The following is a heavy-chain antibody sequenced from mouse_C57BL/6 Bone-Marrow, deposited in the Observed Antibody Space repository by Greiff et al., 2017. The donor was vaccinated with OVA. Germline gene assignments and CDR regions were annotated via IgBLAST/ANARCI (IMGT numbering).Heavy chain of an antibody. J-gene: IGHJ4*01. CDR2: ISNGGGST. CDR1: GFTFSDYY. V-gene: IGHV5-12*01. CDR3: ARPILYYYAMDY. D-gene: IGHD2-12*01. Sequence: EVMLVESGGGLVQPGGSLKLSCAASGFTFSDYYMYWVRQTPEKRLEWVAYISNGGGSTYYPDTVKGRFTISIDNAKNTLYLQMSRLKSEDTAMYYCARPILYYYAMDYWGQGTSVTVSS.